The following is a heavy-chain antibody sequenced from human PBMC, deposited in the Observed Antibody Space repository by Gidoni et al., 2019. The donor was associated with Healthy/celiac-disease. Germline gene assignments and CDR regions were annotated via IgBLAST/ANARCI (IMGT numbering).Heavy chain of an antibody. CDR1: GGTFSSYA. CDR2: IIPIFGTA. CDR3: AREFDVVVVAGIHGRGAFDI. J-gene: IGHJ3*02. V-gene: IGHV1-69*01. Sequence: QVQLVQSGAEVTKPGSSVKVSCKASGGTFSSYAISWVRQAPGQGLEWMGGIIPIFGTANYAQKFQGRVTITADESTSTAYMELSSLRSEDTAVYYCAREFDVVVVAGIHGRGAFDIWGQGTMVTVSS. D-gene: IGHD2-15*01.